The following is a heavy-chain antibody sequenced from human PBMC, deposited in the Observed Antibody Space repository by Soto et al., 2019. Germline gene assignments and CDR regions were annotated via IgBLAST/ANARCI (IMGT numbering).Heavy chain of an antibody. J-gene: IGHJ5*02. Sequence: SGPTLVKPTQTLTLTCTFSGFSLSTSGVGVGWIRQPPGKALEWLALIYWNDDKRYSPSLKSRLTITKDTSKNPVVLTMTNMDPVDTATYYCAHSVVSSPYQLLSYWFDPWGQGTLFTVSS. V-gene: IGHV2-5*01. CDR1: GFSLSTSGVG. CDR2: IYWNDDK. CDR3: AHSVVSSPYQLLSYWFDP. D-gene: IGHD2-2*01.